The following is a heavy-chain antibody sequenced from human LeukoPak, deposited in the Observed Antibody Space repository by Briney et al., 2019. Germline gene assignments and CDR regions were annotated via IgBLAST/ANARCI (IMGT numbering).Heavy chain of an antibody. V-gene: IGHV3-23*01. CDR1: GFTFSSYA. J-gene: IGHJ4*02. Sequence: QPGGSLRLSCAASGFTFSSYAMNWVRQAPGKGLEWVSGISGSDDSTYYADSVKGRFTISRDIPRNTLYLQMNCLRAEDTAVYYCAKDSGHSSSWYYWGQGTLVTVSS. CDR2: ISGSDDST. D-gene: IGHD6-13*01. CDR3: AKDSGHSSSWYY.